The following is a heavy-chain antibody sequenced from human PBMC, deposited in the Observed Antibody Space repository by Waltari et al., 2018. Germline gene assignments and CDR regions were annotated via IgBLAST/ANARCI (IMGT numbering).Heavy chain of an antibody. J-gene: IGHJ2*01. CDR1: GFTFSSYG. D-gene: IGHD3-16*01. V-gene: IGHV3-30*18. CDR2: IWYDGSNK. CDR3: AEGPWGQTRRYFDL. Sequence: QVQLVESGGGVVQPGRSLRLSCAASGFTFSSYGMHWVRQAPGKGLEWVAVIWYDGSNKYYADSVKGRFTISRDNSKNTLYLQMNSLRAEDTAMYYCAEGPWGQTRRYFDLWGRGTLVTVSS.